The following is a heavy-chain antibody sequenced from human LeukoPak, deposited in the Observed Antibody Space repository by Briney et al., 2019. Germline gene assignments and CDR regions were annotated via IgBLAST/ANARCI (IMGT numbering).Heavy chain of an antibody. CDR1: GFTFDDFG. Sequence: GGSLRLSCAASGFTFDDFGMSWVRQVPGKGLEWVSGISLNCGRTGYADSVKGRFTISRDNANKSLYLPMNSLRAEHTALYYCARKWLSNAFDIWGHGTMVTVSS. CDR3: ARKWLSNAFDI. CDR2: ISLNCGRT. J-gene: IGHJ3*02. V-gene: IGHV3-20*04. D-gene: IGHD5-12*01.